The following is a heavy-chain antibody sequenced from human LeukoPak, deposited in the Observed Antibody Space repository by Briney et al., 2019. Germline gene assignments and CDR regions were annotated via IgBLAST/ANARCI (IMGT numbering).Heavy chain of an antibody. CDR2: LSTSGGNT. CDR1: GFTFSSYA. CDR3: ANTVGYYYFDY. V-gene: IGHV3-23*01. Sequence: GGSLRLSCAASGFTFSSYAMSWVRQAPGKGLEWVAALSTSGGNTYYADSVKGRFTISRDNSKNTLYLQMNSLRAEDTAVYYCANTVGYYYFDYWGQGTLVTVSS. J-gene: IGHJ4*02. D-gene: IGHD4-23*01.